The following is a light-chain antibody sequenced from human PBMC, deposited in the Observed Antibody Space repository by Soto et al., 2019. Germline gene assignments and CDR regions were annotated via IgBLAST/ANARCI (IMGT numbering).Light chain of an antibody. J-gene: IGKJ1*01. Sequence: DIQMTQSPSTLSASVGYRFTITCRASQIISSWLACYQQKPGKAPKLLIYKASSLESGVPSRFSGSGSGTEFTLTISSLQPDDFATYYCQQYNSYSWTFGQGTKVDIK. CDR2: KAS. CDR1: QIISSW. V-gene: IGKV1-5*03. CDR3: QQYNSYSWT.